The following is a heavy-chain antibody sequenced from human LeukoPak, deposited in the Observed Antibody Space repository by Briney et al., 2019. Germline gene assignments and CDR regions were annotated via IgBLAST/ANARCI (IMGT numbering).Heavy chain of an antibody. V-gene: IGHV3-9*01. J-gene: IGHJ4*02. CDR3: ARDSSWSFDY. CDR1: GFTFDDYA. D-gene: IGHD6-13*01. Sequence: GGSLRLSCAASGFTFDDYAMHWVRQAPGKGLEWVSGISWNSGSIGYADSVKGRFTISRDNAKNSLFLQMNSLRAEDTAVYYCARDSSWSFDYWGQGTLVTVSS. CDR2: ISWNSGSI.